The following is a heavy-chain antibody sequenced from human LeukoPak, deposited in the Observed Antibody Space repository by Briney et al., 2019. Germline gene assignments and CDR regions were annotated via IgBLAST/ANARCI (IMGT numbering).Heavy chain of an antibody. J-gene: IGHJ4*02. CDR1: GGTFSSYA. V-gene: IGHV1-69*05. Sequence: GASVKVSCKASGGTFSSYAISWVRQAPGQGLEWMGGIIPIFGTANYAQKFQGRVTMTRDTSTSTVYMELSSLRSEDTAVYYCARKGSSSWYGGYDYWGQGTLVTVSS. D-gene: IGHD6-13*01. CDR2: IIPIFGTA. CDR3: ARKGSSSWYGGYDY.